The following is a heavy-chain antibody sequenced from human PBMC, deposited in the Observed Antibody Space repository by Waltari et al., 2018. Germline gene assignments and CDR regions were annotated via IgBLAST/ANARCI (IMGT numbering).Heavy chain of an antibody. J-gene: IGHJ4*02. V-gene: IGHV4-34*01. CDR3: SRGGDADKAGGI. CDR1: GGSFGNYY. CDR2: IHPSGTA. D-gene: IGHD3-3*01. Sequence: QVQLQQWGAGLLKPAETLSLTCAVSGGSFGNYYWSWIRHPPGMGLEWIGEIHPSGTAYYNASLKSRVSISVDTSNNQFSLRLSSVTAADTAEYYCSRGGDADKAGGIWGQGTLVTVSS.